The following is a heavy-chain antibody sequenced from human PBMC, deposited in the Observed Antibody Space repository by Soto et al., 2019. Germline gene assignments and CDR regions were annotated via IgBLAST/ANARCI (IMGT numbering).Heavy chain of an antibody. CDR3: AIVDSGERYRDYFYYYYGMDV. CDR1: GFRFSTFW. CDR2: INTDGSST. J-gene: IGHJ6*02. D-gene: IGHD7-27*01. V-gene: IGHV3-74*01. Sequence: EVQLVESGGGLVQPGGSLRLSCAASGFRFSTFWMHWVRQAPGKGLVWVSRINTDGSSTNYADSVKGRFTISRDNAKNTLYLQMSSLSSEDTAVYYCAIVDSGERYRDYFYYYYGMDVWGQGTAVTVSS.